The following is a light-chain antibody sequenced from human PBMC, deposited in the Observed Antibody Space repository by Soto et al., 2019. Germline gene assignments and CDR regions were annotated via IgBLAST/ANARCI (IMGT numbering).Light chain of an antibody. J-gene: IGLJ1*01. CDR2: EVS. V-gene: IGLV2-14*01. CDR3: TSYTSSSTLYV. Sequence: QSALTQPASVSGSPGQSITISCTGTSSDVGAYNYVSWYQQHPGKAPKLMIYEVSYRPSGVSNRFSGSKSGNTASLTISGLQAEDEADYYCTSYTSSSTLYVFGTGTKLTVL. CDR1: SSDVGAYNY.